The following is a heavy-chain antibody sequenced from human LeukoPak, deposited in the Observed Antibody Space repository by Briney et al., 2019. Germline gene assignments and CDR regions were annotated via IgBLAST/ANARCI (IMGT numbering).Heavy chain of an antibody. J-gene: IGHJ5*02. D-gene: IGHD3-10*01. CDR3: AREVSMVRGVIIVNWFDP. CDR2: INPSGGST. Sequence: ASVKVSCKASGYTFTSDYMHWVRQAPGQGLEWMGIINPSGGSTSYAQKFRGRVTMTRDTSTSTVYMEPSSLRSEDTAVYYCAREVSMVRGVIIVNWFDPWGQGTLVTVSS. V-gene: IGHV1-46*03. CDR1: GYTFTSDY.